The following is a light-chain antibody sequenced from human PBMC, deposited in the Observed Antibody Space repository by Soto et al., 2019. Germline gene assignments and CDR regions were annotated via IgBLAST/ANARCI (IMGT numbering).Light chain of an antibody. J-gene: IGKJ5*01. CDR2: GAS. V-gene: IGKV3-20*01. CDR1: QSVSNNY. Sequence: EVVMTQSASTVSVSLGERATLSCRASQSVSNNYLAWYQQKPGQAPRLLIYGASNRATGIPDRFSGSGSGTDFTLTISRLEPEDFAVYHCQQYGSSPLITFGQGTRLEIK. CDR3: QQYGSSPLIT.